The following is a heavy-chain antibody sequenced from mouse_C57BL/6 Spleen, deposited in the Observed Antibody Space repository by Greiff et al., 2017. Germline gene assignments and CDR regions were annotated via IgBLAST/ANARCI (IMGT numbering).Heavy chain of an antibody. CDR1: GYAFTNYL. V-gene: IGHV1-54*01. Sequence: VQVVESGAELVRPGTSVKVSCKASGYAFTNYLIEWVKQRPGQGLEWIGVINPGSGGTNYNEKFKGKATLTADKSSSTAYMQLSSLTSEDSAVYFCARYYGSSYAMDYWGQGTSVTVSS. CDR2: INPGSGGT. J-gene: IGHJ4*01. D-gene: IGHD1-1*01. CDR3: ARYYGSSYAMDY.